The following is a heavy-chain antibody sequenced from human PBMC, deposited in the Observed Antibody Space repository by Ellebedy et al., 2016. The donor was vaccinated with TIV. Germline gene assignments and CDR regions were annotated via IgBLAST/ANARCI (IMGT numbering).Heavy chain of an antibody. Sequence: AASVKVSCKASGYTFTGYYVHWLRQAPGQGLEWVGWINPISGATKSAQKFQGRVTMTSDTSITTAYMELSSLRSDDTALYFCARAHGSGSYGHWGQGTQVTVSS. J-gene: IGHJ4*02. D-gene: IGHD3-10*01. CDR1: GYTFTGYY. CDR2: INPISGAT. CDR3: ARAHGSGSYGH. V-gene: IGHV1-2*02.